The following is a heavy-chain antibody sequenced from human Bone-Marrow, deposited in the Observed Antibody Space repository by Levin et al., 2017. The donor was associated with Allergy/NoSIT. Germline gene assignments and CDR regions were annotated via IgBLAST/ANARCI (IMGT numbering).Heavy chain of an antibody. Sequence: SETLSLTCAVSGGSISSGGYSWSWIRQPPGKGLEWIGYIYHSGSTYYNPSLKSRVTISVDRSKNQFSLKLSSVTAADTAVYYCARGGDYYDMGSEVWGQGTLVTVSS. D-gene: IGHD3-22*01. CDR3: ARGGDYYDMGSEV. CDR2: IYHSGST. J-gene: IGHJ4*02. V-gene: IGHV4-30-2*01. CDR1: GGSISSGGYS.